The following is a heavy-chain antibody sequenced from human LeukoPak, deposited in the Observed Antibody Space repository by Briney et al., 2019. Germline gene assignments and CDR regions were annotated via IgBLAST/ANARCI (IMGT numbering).Heavy chain of an antibody. J-gene: IGHJ4*02. V-gene: IGHV3-21*01. D-gene: IGHD3-22*01. CDR1: AFSLNAYN. Sequence: PGGSLRLSCAASAFSLNAYNMNWVRQAPGKGLEWVSSISYTGTYIYYADSVKGRFTISRDTSKNTLYLQMNSLRVEDTAVYYCAKGVRMTYYYDSSGCEFDYWGQGTLVTVSS. CDR2: ISYTGTYI. CDR3: AKGVRMTYYYDSSGCEFDY.